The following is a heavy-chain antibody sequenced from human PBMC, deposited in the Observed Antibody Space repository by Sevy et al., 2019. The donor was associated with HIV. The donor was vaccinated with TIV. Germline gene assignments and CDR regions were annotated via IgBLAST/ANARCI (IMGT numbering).Heavy chain of an antibody. V-gene: IGHV3-74*03. J-gene: IGHJ3*01. D-gene: IGHD2-15*01. CDR2: INSDGSST. CDR1: GFSFSIYW. CDR3: AKDVVAVVGDAFDV. Sequence: GGSLRLSCAASGFSFSIYWMHWVRQVPGKGLVWVSRINSDGSSTTYADSVKGRFTFSRDNAKNTLFLQMNSLRVEDTAVYYCAKDVVAVVGDAFDVWGQGTMVTVSS.